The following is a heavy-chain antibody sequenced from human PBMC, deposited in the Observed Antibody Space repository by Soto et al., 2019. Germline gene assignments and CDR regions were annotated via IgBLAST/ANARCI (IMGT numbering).Heavy chain of an antibody. CDR2: INYSGST. D-gene: IGHD6-13*01. CDR3: ARSYSTSWFDP. V-gene: IGHV4-59*08. J-gene: IGHJ5*02. CDR1: GGAISTYY. Sequence: PSETLSLTCTVSGGAISTYYWNWIRQPPGKGLEWIGYINYSGSTNYNPSLKSRVTMSVDSSKNQFSLRLTSVTAADTAMYYCARSYSTSWFDPWGQGILVTVSS.